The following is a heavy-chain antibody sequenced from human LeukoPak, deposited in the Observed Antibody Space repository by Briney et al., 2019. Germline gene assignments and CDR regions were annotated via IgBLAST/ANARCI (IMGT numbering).Heavy chain of an antibody. J-gene: IGHJ5*02. CDR2: INGDGRST. V-gene: IGHV3-74*01. CDR1: GFTFSDYW. D-gene: IGHD6-19*01. Sequence: GGSLRLSCAASGFTFSDYWMHWARQAPGKGLVWVSRINGDGRSTSYADSVKGRFTISRDNAKNTLYLQMNSLRVEDTAVYYCARHGDNSGWFHWFDPWGQGTLVTVSS. CDR3: ARHGDNSGWFHWFDP.